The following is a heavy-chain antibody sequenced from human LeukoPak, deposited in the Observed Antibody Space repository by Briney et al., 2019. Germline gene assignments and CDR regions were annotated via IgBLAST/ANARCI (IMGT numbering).Heavy chain of an antibody. CDR3: ARDSPPWWDPGVGWWDY. CDR2: IFYSGST. V-gene: IGHV4-59*12. J-gene: IGHJ4*02. Sequence: SETLSLTCTVSGGSISGYYWNWIRQPPGKGLEWIGYIFYSGSTYYNPSLKSRVTISVDTSKNQFSLKLSSVTAADTAVYYCARDSPPWWDPGVGWWDYWGQGTLVTVSS. D-gene: IGHD2-8*02. CDR1: GGSISGYY.